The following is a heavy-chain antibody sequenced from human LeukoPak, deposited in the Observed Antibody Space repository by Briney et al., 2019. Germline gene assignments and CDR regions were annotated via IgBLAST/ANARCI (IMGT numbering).Heavy chain of an antibody. CDR3: AKVRIAAAGMYYFDY. CDR2: ISSGGTYK. V-gene: IGHV3-21*01. D-gene: IGHD6-13*01. CDR1: GFTFSDYT. Sequence: GGSLRLSCAASGFTFSDYTMNWVRQAPGKGLEWVSSISSGGTYKYYADSVKGRFTISRDNAKNSLYLQMNSLRAEDTAVYYCAKVRIAAAGMYYFDYWGQGTLVTVSS. J-gene: IGHJ4*02.